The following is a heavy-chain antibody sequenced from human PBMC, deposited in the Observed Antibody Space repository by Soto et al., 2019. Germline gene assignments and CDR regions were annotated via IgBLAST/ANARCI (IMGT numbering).Heavy chain of an antibody. J-gene: IGHJ6*03. CDR2: IYYSGST. CDR3: ARGYCSSTTCYVGFYYMDV. Sequence: QVQLQESGPGLVKPSETLSLTCTVSGGSISSYYWSWIRQPPGKGLEWIGYIYYSGSTKYNPSLKRRVTISVDTSKNQFSLKLSSVTAADTAVFYCARGYCSSTTCYVGFYYMDVWGKGTTVTVSS. CDR1: GGSISSYY. D-gene: IGHD2-2*01. V-gene: IGHV4-59*01.